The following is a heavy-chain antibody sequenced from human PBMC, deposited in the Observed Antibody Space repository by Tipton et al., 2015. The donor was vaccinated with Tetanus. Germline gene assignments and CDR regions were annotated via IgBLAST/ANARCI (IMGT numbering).Heavy chain of an antibody. CDR3: ARTGSPFDY. J-gene: IGHJ4*02. CDR2: IYPGDSRV. D-gene: IGHD3-10*01. V-gene: IGHV5-51*01. CDR1: GYIFNNFW. Sequence: MQLVQSGAEVKKPGESLQISCKSSGYIFNNFWIGWVRQMPGRGLEWIGLIYPGDSRVIYSPSFQGHVTPSADKSITTAYLQWNSLKASDTAMYYCARTGSPFDYWGQGTPVTVSS.